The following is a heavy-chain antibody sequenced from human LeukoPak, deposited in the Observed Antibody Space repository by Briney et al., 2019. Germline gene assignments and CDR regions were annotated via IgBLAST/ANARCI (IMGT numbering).Heavy chain of an antibody. V-gene: IGHV4-34*01. D-gene: IGHD1-26*01. CDR3: ARHAELDY. CDR1: GGSFSGYY. J-gene: IGHJ4*02. CDR2: INHSGST. Sequence: SETLSLTCAVYGGSFSGYYWSWIRQPPGKGLEWIGEINHSGSTNYNPSLKSRVPFSVDTSKNQFSLKLSSVTAADTAVYYCARHAELDYWGQGTLVTVSS.